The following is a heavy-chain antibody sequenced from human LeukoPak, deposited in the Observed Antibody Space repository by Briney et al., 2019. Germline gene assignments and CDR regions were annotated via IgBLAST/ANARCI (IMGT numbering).Heavy chain of an antibody. CDR1: GYSISSGYY. CDR2: IYHSGST. D-gene: IGHD3-10*01. CDR3: ARTGLYGSGSSDY. V-gene: IGHV4-38-2*01. J-gene: IGHJ4*02. Sequence: SETLSLTCAVSGYSISSGYYWGWTRQPPGKGLEWIGIIYHSGSTYYNPSLKSRVTISVDTSKNQFSLKLSSVTAADTAVYYCARTGLYGSGSSDYWGQGTLVTVSS.